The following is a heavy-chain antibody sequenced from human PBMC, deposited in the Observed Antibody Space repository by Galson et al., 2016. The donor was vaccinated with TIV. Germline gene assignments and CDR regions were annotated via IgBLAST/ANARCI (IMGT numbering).Heavy chain of an antibody. D-gene: IGHD2-21*01. CDR1: GYTFGVYD. CDR2: MNPLSGNT. J-gene: IGHJ3*02. CDR3: ARTTPGDLGGGCYSAEAFDI. V-gene: IGHV1-8*02. Sequence: SVKVSCKASGYTFGVYDINWVRQATGQGLEWMGWMNPLSGNTGFAQKFRGRVTMTSNTSITTAYMELRRLKSEDTAVYYCARTTPGDLGGGCYSAEAFDIWGQGTVVTVSS.